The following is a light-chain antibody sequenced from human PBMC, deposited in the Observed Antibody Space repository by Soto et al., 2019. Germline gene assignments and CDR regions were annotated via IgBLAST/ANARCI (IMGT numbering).Light chain of an antibody. J-gene: IGKJ4*01. CDR1: QSVSNF. V-gene: IGKV3-20*01. CDR2: DAS. Sequence: EIVLTQSPATLSLSPGETATLSCRASQSVSNFLAWYQQKPGQAPRLLIYDASSRATGIPDRFSGGGSGTDFTLTISRLEPEDFAVYYCQQFSSYPLTFGGGTKVEIK. CDR3: QQFSSYPLT.